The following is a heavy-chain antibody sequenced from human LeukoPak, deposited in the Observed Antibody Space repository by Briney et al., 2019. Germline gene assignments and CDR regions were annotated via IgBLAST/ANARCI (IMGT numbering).Heavy chain of an antibody. CDR2: INHSGST. D-gene: IGHD3-22*01. CDR1: GGSFSGYY. J-gene: IGHJ3*01. V-gene: IGHV4-34*01. Sequence: SETLSLTCAVYGGSFSGYYWSWIRQPPGKGLEWIGEINHSGSTNYNPSLKSRVTISVDTSKNQFSLRLTSVTAADTAVYYCARSPISDYDSSGYYYGGAFDVWGQGTMVTVSS. CDR3: ARSPISDYDSSGYYYGGAFDV.